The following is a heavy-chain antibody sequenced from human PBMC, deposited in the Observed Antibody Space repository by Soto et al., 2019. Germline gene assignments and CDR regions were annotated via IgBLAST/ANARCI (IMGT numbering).Heavy chain of an antibody. J-gene: IGHJ4*02. V-gene: IGHV3-23*01. CDR3: AKDTAYDSSGYYGSLNYYYDN. CDR2: ISGSGTNT. Sequence: DVQLLESGGGLVQPGGSLRLSCAASGFSFRTYAMGWVRQAPGKGLEWVSDISGSGTNTYDADSVRGRFTISRDNSKNTLYLQMNSLRAEDTDVYYCAKDTAYDSSGYYGSLNYYYDNWGQGTLVTVSS. CDR1: GFSFRTYA. D-gene: IGHD3-22*01.